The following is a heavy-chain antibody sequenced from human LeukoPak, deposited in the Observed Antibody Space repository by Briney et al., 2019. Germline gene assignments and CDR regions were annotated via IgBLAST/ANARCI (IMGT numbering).Heavy chain of an antibody. Sequence: GGSLRLAFAVSGFPFSNYWMHWVRQAPGKGLVWVSLINTDGSNTTYADSVKGRFTVSRDNAKNTLYLQMSNLRVEDTGVYYCVRDFTGRPDYWGQGTLVTVSS. V-gene: IGHV3-74*01. CDR2: INTDGSNT. CDR3: VRDFTGRPDY. J-gene: IGHJ4*02. D-gene: IGHD3-9*01. CDR1: GFPFSNYW.